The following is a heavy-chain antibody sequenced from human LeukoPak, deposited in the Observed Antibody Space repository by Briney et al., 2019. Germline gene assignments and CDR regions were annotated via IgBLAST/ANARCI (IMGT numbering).Heavy chain of an antibody. V-gene: IGHV1-24*01. CDR3: ATGYLSDAFDI. Sequence: ASVKVSCKASGYTFTTYSMNWVRQAPGQGLEWMGGFDPEDGETIYAQKFQGRVTMTEDTSTDTAYMELSSLRSEDTAVYYCATGYLSDAFDIWGQGTMVTVSS. J-gene: IGHJ3*02. CDR1: GYTFTTYS. CDR2: FDPEDGET. D-gene: IGHD2-15*01.